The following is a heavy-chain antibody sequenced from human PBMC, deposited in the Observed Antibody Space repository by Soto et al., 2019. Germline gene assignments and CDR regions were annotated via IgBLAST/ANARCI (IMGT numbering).Heavy chain of an antibody. CDR3: AKGAVAGTPTSYYYYGMVV. Sequence: QVQLLQSGAEVKKPGSSVRVSCEASGGTCRTYAIRWVRQAPGQGLEWMGEIIPIFGTVNYAQRFQGRVTMTADESTTTVYMDLRSMRSEDTAVYYSAKGAVAGTPTSYYYYGMVVWGQGTTVPVSS. CDR1: GGTCRTYA. J-gene: IGHJ6*02. CDR2: IIPIFGTV. D-gene: IGHD6-19*01. V-gene: IGHV1-69*12.